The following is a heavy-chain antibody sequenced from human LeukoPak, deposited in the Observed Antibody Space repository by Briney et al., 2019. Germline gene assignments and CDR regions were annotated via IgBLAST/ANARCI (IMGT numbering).Heavy chain of an antibody. CDR3: TRDSYDFWSGY. Sequence: GGSLRLSCTASGFTFGDYAMSWVRQAPGKGLEWVGFIRSKAYGGTTEYAASVKGRFTIPRDDSKSIAYLQMNSLKTEDTAVYYCTRDSYDFWSGYWGQGTLVTVSS. CDR2: IRSKAYGGTT. D-gene: IGHD3-3*01. CDR1: GFTFGDYA. J-gene: IGHJ4*02. V-gene: IGHV3-49*04.